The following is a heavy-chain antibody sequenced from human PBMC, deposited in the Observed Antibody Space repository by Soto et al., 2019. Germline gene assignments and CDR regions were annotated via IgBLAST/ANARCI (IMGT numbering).Heavy chain of an antibody. D-gene: IGHD3-3*01. CDR1: GGSISSYY. CDR3: ARDVAGDLWSGYYWYFEL. CDR2: IYANGKT. Sequence: QVQLQESGPGLLKPSETLSLTCTVSGGSISSYYWSWIRQPAGKGLEWIGRIYANGKTDYNPSLTCRVIMSVYTSKNQFSLNLISVTAAYTAVYYCARDVAGDLWSGYYWYFELWGRGTLVTVSS. V-gene: IGHV4-4*07. J-gene: IGHJ2*01.